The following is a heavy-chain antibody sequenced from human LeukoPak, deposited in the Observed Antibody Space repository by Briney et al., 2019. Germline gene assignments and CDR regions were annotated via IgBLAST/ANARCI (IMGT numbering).Heavy chain of an antibody. J-gene: IGHJ4*02. D-gene: IGHD3-10*01. CDR2: ISTYNGNT. Sequence: ASVKVCCNASGYTFIDYDIMWVRQPHGQGLEWVGWISTYNGNTSYAQKLQGRVTMTTDTYTRTAYMELRSLRSDDTAVYYCARVGEKVRGVMFYYFDYWGQGTLLTVSS. CDR1: GYTFIDYD. CDR3: ARVGEKVRGVMFYYFDY. V-gene: IGHV1-18*01.